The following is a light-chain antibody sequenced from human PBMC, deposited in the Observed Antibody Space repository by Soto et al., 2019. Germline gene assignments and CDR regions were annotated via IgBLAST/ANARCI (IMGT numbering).Light chain of an antibody. J-gene: IGKJ2*01. CDR1: QSVTSSY. Sequence: EIVLTQSPGTLSLSPGERATLSCRASQSVTSSYLAWYQQKPGQAPRLLIYGASSRATGIPDRFSGSGSGTDFTLTISRLEPEDFAVYYCQQYDSSTFGQGTKLEIK. CDR3: QQYDSST. V-gene: IGKV3-20*01. CDR2: GAS.